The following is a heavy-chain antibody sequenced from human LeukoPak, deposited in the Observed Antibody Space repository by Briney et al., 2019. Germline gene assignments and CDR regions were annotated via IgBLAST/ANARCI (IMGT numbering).Heavy chain of an antibody. Sequence: SETLSLTCAVYGGSFSGYYWSWIRQPPGKGLEWIGEINYSGSTNYNPSLKSRVTISVDTSKNQFSLKLSSVTAADTAVYYCARLTRGYSYGPWFDPWGQGTLVTVSS. CDR3: ARLTRGYSYGPWFDP. CDR1: GGSFSGYY. CDR2: INYSGST. J-gene: IGHJ5*02. D-gene: IGHD5-18*01. V-gene: IGHV4-34*01.